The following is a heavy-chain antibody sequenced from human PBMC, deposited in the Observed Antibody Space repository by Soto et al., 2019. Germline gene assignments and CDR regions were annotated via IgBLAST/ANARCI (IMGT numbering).Heavy chain of an antibody. Sequence: TLSLTCAVYGGSFSGYYWSWIRQPPGKGLEWIGEINHSGSTNYNPSLKSRVTISVDTSKNQFSLKLSSVTAADTAVYYCARVPPPGYCSGGSCYSFDYWGQGTLVTVSS. D-gene: IGHD2-15*01. CDR1: GGSFSGYY. CDR3: ARVPPPGYCSGGSCYSFDY. CDR2: INHSGST. J-gene: IGHJ4*02. V-gene: IGHV4-34*01.